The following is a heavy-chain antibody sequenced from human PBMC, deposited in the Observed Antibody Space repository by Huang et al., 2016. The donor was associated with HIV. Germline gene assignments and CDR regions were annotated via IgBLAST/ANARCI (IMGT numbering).Heavy chain of an antibody. Sequence: QITLKESGPTVIKPTQTLTLTCSFSGFSLNHKGVGVGWIRQPPGKALEWLVLIYWDDDKRLTPSRKNRSTSTKDTSKNQVVFTRTNLDPMDTGTYYCAHSGRLGNYYMAVWGNGTTFTVSS. CDR3: AHSGRLGNYYMAV. V-gene: IGHV2-5*02. J-gene: IGHJ6*03. CDR1: GFSLNHKGVG. CDR2: IYWDDDK. D-gene: IGHD7-27*01.